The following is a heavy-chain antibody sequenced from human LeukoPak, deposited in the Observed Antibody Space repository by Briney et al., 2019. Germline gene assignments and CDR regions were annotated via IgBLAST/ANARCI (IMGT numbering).Heavy chain of an antibody. Sequence: GGSLRLSCAASGFSFSGYWLSWVRQAPGKGLEWVATMSPDGTQKYYVDSVKGRFTISRDNAKNSLYLQMNSLRAEDTAIYYCTRVGYIDEGIDYWGQGTLVTVSS. J-gene: IGHJ4*02. CDR1: GFSFSGYW. V-gene: IGHV3-7*04. CDR3: TRVGYIDEGIDY. CDR2: MSPDGTQK. D-gene: IGHD5-24*01.